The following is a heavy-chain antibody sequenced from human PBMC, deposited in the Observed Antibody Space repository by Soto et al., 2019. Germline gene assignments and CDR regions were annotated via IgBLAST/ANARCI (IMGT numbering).Heavy chain of an antibody. D-gene: IGHD1-26*01. Sequence: ASETLSLTCTVSGGSISSSSYYWVWIRQAPGKGLEWIGSIYYSGSTYYNPSLKSRVTISVDTSKNHFSLKLSSVTAADTAVYYCATQEVGGSYVYTFDPWGQGTLVTVSS. CDR1: GGSISSSSYY. V-gene: IGHV4-39*02. CDR2: IYYSGST. J-gene: IGHJ5*02. CDR3: ATQEVGGSYVYTFDP.